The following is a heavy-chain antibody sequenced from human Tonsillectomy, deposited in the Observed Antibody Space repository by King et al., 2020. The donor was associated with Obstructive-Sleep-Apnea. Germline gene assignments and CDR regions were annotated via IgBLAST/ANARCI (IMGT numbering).Heavy chain of an antibody. CDR2: VNWDGDKT. J-gene: IGHJ4*02. D-gene: IGHD3-3*01. CDR1: GFTFDDYA. Sequence: QLVQSGGVVVQPGGSLRLSCAASGFTFDDYAMHWVRQAPGKGLEWVSLVNWDGDKTYYADSVKGRFTISRDNSKNSLYLQMNSLRAEDTALYYCAKTSGFGWGWVDYWGQGTLVTVSS. V-gene: IGHV3-43D*03. CDR3: AKTSGFGWGWVDY.